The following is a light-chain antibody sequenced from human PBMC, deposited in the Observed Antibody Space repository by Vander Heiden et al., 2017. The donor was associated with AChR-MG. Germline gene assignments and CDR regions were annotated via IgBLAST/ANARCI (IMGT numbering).Light chain of an antibody. CDR3: AAWDDSLSGWV. J-gene: IGLJ3*02. CDR2: RNN. Sequence: QSVLTQPPSASGTPGQRVTIPCSGSSSNIGINYVSWYQQLPGTAPKLLIYRNNQRPSGVPDRFSGSKSGTSASLAISGLRSEDEADYYCAAWDDSLSGWVFGGGTKLTVL. V-gene: IGLV1-47*01. CDR1: SSNIGINY.